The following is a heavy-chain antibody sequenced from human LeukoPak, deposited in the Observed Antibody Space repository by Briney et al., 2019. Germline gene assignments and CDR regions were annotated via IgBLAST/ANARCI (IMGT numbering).Heavy chain of an antibody. CDR1: GGSISSSNW. J-gene: IGHJ4*02. CDR2: IYHSGST. V-gene: IGHV4-4*02. Sequence: PSETLSLTCAVSGGSISSSNWWSWVRQPPGKGLEWIGEIYHSGSTNYNPSLKSRVTISVDKSKNQFSLKLSSVTAADTAVYYCARVRVRRSSGCSGTFDYWGQGTLVTVSS. CDR3: ARVRVRRSSGCSGTFDY. D-gene: IGHD3-22*01.